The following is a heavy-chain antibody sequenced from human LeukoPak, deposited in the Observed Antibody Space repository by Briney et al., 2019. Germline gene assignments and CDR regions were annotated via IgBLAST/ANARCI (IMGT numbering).Heavy chain of an antibody. CDR1: GYTFTSYG. V-gene: IGHV1-18*01. CDR3: ARDSEYYYDSSGHYSVFDY. Sequence: ASVKVSCKASGYTFTSYGISWVRQAPGQGLEWMGWISAYNGNTNYAQKLQGRVTMTTDTSTSTAYMELRSLRSDDTAVYYCARDSEYYYDSSGHYSVFDYWGQGTLVTVSS. D-gene: IGHD3-22*01. CDR2: ISAYNGNT. J-gene: IGHJ4*02.